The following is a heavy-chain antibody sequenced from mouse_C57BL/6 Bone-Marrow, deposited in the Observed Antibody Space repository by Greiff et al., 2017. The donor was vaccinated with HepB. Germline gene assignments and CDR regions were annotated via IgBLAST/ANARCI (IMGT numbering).Heavy chain of an antibody. D-gene: IGHD2-12*01. CDR3: ARGGKLYPKFAY. CDR1: GYTFTSYG. CDR2: IYPRSGNT. V-gene: IGHV1-81*01. J-gene: IGHJ3*01. Sequence: VQLQQSGAELASPGASVKLSCKASGYTFTSYGLSWVKQRTGQGLEWIGEIYPRSGNTYYNEKFKGKATLTADKSSSTAYMELRSLTSEHSAVYFCARGGKLYPKFAYWAQGTLVTVAA.